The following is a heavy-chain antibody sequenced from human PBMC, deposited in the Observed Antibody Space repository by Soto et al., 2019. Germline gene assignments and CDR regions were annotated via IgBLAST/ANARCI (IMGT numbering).Heavy chain of an antibody. J-gene: IGHJ4*02. Sequence: LRLSCVASGFTFSGYWMHWVRESPVKGLVLVSRINTDGNRTRHAVSVKGRFTTSRDNAKNTLYLHMNSLRAEDTAVYYCARLSGSFDYWAQGTLVPVSS. CDR1: GFTFSGYW. V-gene: IGHV3-74*01. CDR2: INTDGNRT. CDR3: ARLSGSFDY. D-gene: IGHD1-26*01.